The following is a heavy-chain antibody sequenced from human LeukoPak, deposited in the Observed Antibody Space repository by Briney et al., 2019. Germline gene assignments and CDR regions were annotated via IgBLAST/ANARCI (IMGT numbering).Heavy chain of an antibody. CDR1: GGSFSGNY. V-gene: IGHV4-34*01. CDR2: INPSGGS. D-gene: IGHD3-3*01. Sequence: SETLSLTCAVYGGSFSGNYWSWIRQPPGKGLEWIGEINPSGGSNYNPSLKSRVTISVDTSKNQFSLKLSSVTAADTAVYYCAREAADFWSGYSPYWYFDLWGRGTLVTVSS. J-gene: IGHJ2*01. CDR3: AREAADFWSGYSPYWYFDL.